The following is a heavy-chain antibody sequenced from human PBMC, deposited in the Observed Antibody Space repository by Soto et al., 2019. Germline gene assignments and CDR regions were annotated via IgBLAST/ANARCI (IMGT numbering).Heavy chain of an antibody. CDR1: VLTCSIYR. Sequence: GGALRLASAASVLTCSIYRMLIVRKARGKGLEWVAVISDERSNKYYADSVKGRFTIARDHSKNTLYVQMASLRAADTAVYYCAKSLRSNWFGHWAQGTLGTVS. D-gene: IGHD4-17*01. CDR3: AKSLRSNWFGH. J-gene: IGHJ5*02. V-gene: IGHV3-30*18. CDR2: ISDERSNK.